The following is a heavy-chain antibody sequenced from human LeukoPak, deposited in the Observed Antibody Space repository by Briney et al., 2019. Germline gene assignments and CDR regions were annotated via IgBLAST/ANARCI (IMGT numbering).Heavy chain of an antibody. CDR3: ARVRTYSNYGGRYYFDY. CDR1: GGSISSSNW. J-gene: IGHJ4*02. Sequence: SETQSLTCAVSGGSISSSNWWSWVRQPPGKGLEWIGEINHSGSTNYNPSLKSRVTISVDTSKNQFSLKLSSVTAADTAVYYCARVRTYSNYGGRYYFDYWGQGTLVTVSS. V-gene: IGHV4-4*02. CDR2: INHSGST. D-gene: IGHD4-11*01.